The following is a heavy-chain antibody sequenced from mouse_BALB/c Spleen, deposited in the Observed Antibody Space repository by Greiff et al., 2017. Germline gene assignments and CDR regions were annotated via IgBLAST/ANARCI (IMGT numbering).Heavy chain of an antibody. V-gene: IGHV5-17*02. J-gene: IGHJ1*01. Sequence: EVKLMESGGGLVQPGGSRKLSCAASGFTFSSFGMHWVRQAPEKGLEWVAYISSGSSTIYYADTVKGRFTISRDNPKNTLFLQMTSLRSEDTAMYYCARGDYEGWYFDVWGAGTTVTVSS. CDR2: ISSGSSTI. CDR1: GFTFSSFG. D-gene: IGHD2-4*01. CDR3: ARGDYEGWYFDV.